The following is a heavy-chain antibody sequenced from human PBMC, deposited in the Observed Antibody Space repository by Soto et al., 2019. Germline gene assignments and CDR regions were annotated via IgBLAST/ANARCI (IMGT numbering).Heavy chain of an antibody. D-gene: IGHD2-2*01. CDR3: ARDSGQYQLLLGY. CDR2: ISSRSSYT. CDR1: GFTFSVYY. J-gene: IGHJ4*02. Sequence: GGSLRLSCAASGFTFSVYYMSWIRQAPGQGLELVSYISSRSSYTNYADSVKGRFTISRDNAKNSLYLQMNSLRAEDTAIYYGARDSGQYQLLLGYWGQGALVTVSS. V-gene: IGHV3-11*06.